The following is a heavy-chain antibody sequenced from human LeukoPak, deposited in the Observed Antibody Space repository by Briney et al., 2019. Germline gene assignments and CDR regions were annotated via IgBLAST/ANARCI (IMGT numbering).Heavy chain of an antibody. J-gene: IGHJ4*02. CDR1: GFTVTTSY. Sequence: GRSLRLSCVASGFTVTTSYMSWVRQAPGKGLEWVSLIYSSGSTYYANSVRGRFTISRDNSKNTLYLQMNSLTADDTAMYYCARTFVSGDGYKVGYFDYWGQGTLVTVSS. CDR3: ARTFVSGDGYKVGYFDY. CDR2: IYSSGST. V-gene: IGHV3-53*01. D-gene: IGHD5-24*01.